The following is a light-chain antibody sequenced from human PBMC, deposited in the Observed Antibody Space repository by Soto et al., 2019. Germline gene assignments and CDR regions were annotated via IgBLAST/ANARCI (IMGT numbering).Light chain of an antibody. CDR1: SSDVGAYNA. CDR3: CSFASSTAFV. J-gene: IGLJ1*01. Sequence: QSALTQPASVSGSPGQSVTISCAGTSSDVGAYNAVSWFQHHSGKAPKLMIYGVSDRPSGVSDRFSGSKSGNTASLTISGLQTDDESDYYCCSFASSTAFVCGTGTKLTVL. CDR2: GVS. V-gene: IGLV2-14*01.